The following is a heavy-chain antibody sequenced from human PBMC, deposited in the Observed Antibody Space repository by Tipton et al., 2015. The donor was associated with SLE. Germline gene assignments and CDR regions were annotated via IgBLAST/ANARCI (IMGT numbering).Heavy chain of an antibody. V-gene: IGHV3-64*01. CDR3: ARVLGSFCGRDD. D-gene: IGHD1-14*01. CDR1: GFTFSSYA. J-gene: IGHJ6*02. CDR2: ISSNGGST. Sequence: SLRLSCAASGFTFSSYAMHWVRQAPGKGLEYVSAISSNGGSTYYANSVKGRFTISRDNSKNTLYLQVNSLRAEDTAVYYCARVLGSFCGRDDWGQGTTVTVSS.